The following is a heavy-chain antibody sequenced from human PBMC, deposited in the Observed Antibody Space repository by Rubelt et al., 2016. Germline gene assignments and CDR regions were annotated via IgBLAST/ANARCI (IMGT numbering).Heavy chain of an antibody. Sequence: QVQLVQSGAEVKKPGASVKVSCKASGYTFSGYYIHWVRQAPGQGPEWMGWIDPNSGGTNYAQRFQGRVTMTGDTSISTAHMELSGLGFDDTAVFYCAREDGDYWGQGTLVTVSS. V-gene: IGHV1-2*02. D-gene: IGHD5-24*01. J-gene: IGHJ4*02. CDR1: GYTFSGYY. CDR2: IDPNSGGT. CDR3: AREDGDY.